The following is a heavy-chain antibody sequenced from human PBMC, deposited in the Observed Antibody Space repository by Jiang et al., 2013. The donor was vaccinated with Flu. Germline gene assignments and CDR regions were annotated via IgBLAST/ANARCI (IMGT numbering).Heavy chain of an antibody. CDR1: GGSITTYY. Sequence: CIVSGGSITTYYWSWIRQPPGKELEWIGQIHHSGSTHYNASLKSRVTMSLDTSTNQFSLRLNTVTATDTAVYYCAKWGGSGFGAAYVDYWGQGALVTVSS. V-gene: IGHV4-59*08. CDR2: IHHSGST. J-gene: IGHJ4*02. CDR3: AKWGGSGFGAAYVDY. D-gene: IGHD3-10*01.